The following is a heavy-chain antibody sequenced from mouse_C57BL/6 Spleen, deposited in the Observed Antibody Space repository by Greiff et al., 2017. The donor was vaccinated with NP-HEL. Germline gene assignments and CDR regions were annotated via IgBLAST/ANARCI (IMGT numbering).Heavy chain of an antibody. CDR3: ARSRTTVVATYWYFDV. Sequence: VQLQQSGAELVMPGASVKLSCKASGYTFTSYWMHWVKQRPGQGLEWIGEIDPSDSYTNYNQKFKGKSTLTVDKSSSTAYMQLSSLTSEDSAVYYCARSRTTVVATYWYFDVWGTGTTVTVSS. V-gene: IGHV1-69*01. CDR2: IDPSDSYT. D-gene: IGHD1-1*01. CDR1: GYTFTSYW. J-gene: IGHJ1*03.